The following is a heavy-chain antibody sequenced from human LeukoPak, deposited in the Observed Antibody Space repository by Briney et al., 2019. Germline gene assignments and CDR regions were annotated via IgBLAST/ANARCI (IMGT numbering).Heavy chain of an antibody. CDR3: ARDGSHYDILTGYYRPDAFDI. CDR2: IIPIFGTA. V-gene: IGHV1-69*01. J-gene: IGHJ3*02. CDR1: GGTFSSYA. Sequence: SSVKVSCKASGGTFSSYAISWVRQAPGQGLEWMGGIIPIFGTANYAQKFQGRVTITADESTSTAYMELSSLRSEDTAVYYCARDGSHYDILTGYYRPDAFDIWGQGTMVTVPS. D-gene: IGHD3-9*01.